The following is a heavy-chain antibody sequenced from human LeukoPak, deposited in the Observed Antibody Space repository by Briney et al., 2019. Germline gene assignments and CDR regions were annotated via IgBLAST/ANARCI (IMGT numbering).Heavy chain of an antibody. V-gene: IGHV3-21*01. CDR3: ARDLPHTAMAPDYYYYYGMDV. Sequence: GSLRLSCAASGFTFSSYSMNWVRQAPGKGLEWVSSISSSSYIYYADSVKGRFTISRDNAKNSLYLQMNSLRAEDTAVYYCARDLPHTAMAPDYYYYYGMDVWGQGTTVTVSS. CDR2: ISSSSYI. CDR1: GFTFSSYS. J-gene: IGHJ6*02. D-gene: IGHD5-18*01.